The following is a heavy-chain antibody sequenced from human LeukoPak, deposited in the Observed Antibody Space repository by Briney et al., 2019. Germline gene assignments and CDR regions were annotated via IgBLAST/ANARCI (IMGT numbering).Heavy chain of an antibody. CDR3: AKDHTPIPTSIYFDY. CDR1: GFTFSSYA. J-gene: IGHJ4*02. CDR2: ISGSGGIT. Sequence: GGSLRLSCAASGFTFSSYAMSWVRQAPGKGLEWVSAISGSGGITYYADSVKGRFIISRDNSKNTLFLQMNSLRAEDTAVYYCAKDHTPIPTSIYFDYWGQGTLVTVSS. V-gene: IGHV3-23*01. D-gene: IGHD3-9*01.